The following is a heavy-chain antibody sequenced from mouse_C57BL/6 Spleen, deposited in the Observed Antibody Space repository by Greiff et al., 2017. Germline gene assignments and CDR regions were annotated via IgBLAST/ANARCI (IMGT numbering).Heavy chain of an antibody. CDR2: IYPGSGNT. D-gene: IGHD3-3*01. CDR1: GYTFTDYY. CDR3: ARWGDHRYAMDY. V-gene: IGHV1-76*01. Sequence: VQLQQSGAELVRPGASVKLSCKASGYTFTDYYINWVKQRPGQGLEWIARIYPGSGNTYYNEKFKGKATLTAEKSSSTAYMQLSSLTSEDSAVYFCARWGDHRYAMDYWGQGTSVTVSS. J-gene: IGHJ4*01.